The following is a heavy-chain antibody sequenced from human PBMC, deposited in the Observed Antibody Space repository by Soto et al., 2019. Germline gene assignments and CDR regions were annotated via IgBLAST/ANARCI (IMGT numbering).Heavy chain of an antibody. J-gene: IGHJ4*02. V-gene: IGHV2-5*02. Sequence: QITLKESGPTLVKLTQTLTLTCTFSGFSLSTSGVGVGWIRQPPGKALEWLALIYWDDDKRYSPSLKSRLIIIKDTSKNQVVLTMTHMDPVDTATYDCAHRPSIAVAGATFDYWGQGTLVTASS. CDR3: AHRPSIAVAGATFDY. CDR1: GFSLSTSGVG. D-gene: IGHD6-19*01. CDR2: IYWDDDK.